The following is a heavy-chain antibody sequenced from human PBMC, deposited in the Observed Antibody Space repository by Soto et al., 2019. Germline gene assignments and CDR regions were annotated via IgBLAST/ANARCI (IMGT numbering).Heavy chain of an antibody. J-gene: IGHJ4*02. Sequence: GGSLRLSCAASGFTFSSYAMSWVRQAPGKGLEWVSAISGSGGSTYYADSVKGRFTISRDNSKNTLYLQMNSLRAEDTAVYYCAKAKEDYNCKRPFDYWGQGTLVTVSS. V-gene: IGHV3-23*01. D-gene: IGHD1-1*01. CDR3: AKAKEDYNCKRPFDY. CDR2: ISGSGGST. CDR1: GFTFSSYA.